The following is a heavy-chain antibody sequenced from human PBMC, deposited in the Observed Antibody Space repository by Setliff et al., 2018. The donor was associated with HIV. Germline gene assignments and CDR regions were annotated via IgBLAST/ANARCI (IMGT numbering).Heavy chain of an antibody. V-gene: IGHV3-9*01. D-gene: IGHD3-10*01. CDR1: GFTFNDFG. CDR3: AKKTAAYTSGSWLHY. J-gene: IGHJ4*02. Sequence: GGSLRLSCAASGFTFNDFGMHWVRQAPGKGLEWVSGISWNGGSIGYADSVKGRFIISREKSKSTLYLQMNSLRAEDTAVYYCAKKTAAYTSGSWLHYWGQGTLVTVSS. CDR2: ISWNGGSI.